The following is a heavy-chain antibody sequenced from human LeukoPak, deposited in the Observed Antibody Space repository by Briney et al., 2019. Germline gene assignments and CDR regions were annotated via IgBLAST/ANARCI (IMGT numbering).Heavy chain of an antibody. CDR2: IIPIFGTA. CDR3: ALYSGSYSPFDY. V-gene: IGHV1-69*13. D-gene: IGHD1-26*01. J-gene: IGHJ4*02. CDR1: GYTFSSYA. Sequence: ASVKVSCKASGYTFSSYAISWVRQAPGQGLEWMGGIIPIFGTANYAQKFQGRVTITADESTSTAYMELGSLRSEDTAVYYCALYSGSYSPFDYWGQGTLVTVSS.